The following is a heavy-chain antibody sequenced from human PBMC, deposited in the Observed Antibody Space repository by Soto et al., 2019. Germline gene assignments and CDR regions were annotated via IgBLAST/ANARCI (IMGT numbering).Heavy chain of an antibody. J-gene: IGHJ4*02. Sequence: SVKVSCKASGGIFSTYAISWLRQAPGQGLEWMGGIIPIFGTPNYAQRFQGRVTITADESTSTDYMELSRLRSEDTAVYYYASTNYNPSLESRVTISVDTSKNQFSLKLSSVTAADTAVYYCARHYADLTAQKNYDFWSGYYPYFDYWGQGTLVTVS. D-gene: IGHD3-10*01. V-gene: IGHV1-69*13. CDR1: GGIFSTYA. CDR2: IIPIFGTP. CDR3: ASTNYNPSLESRVTISVDTSKNQFSLKLSSVTAADTAVYYCARHYADLTAQKNYDFWSGYYPYFDY.